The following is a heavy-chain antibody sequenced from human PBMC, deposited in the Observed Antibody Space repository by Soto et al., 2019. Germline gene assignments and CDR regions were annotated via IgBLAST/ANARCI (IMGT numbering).Heavy chain of an antibody. CDR1: GFTFSSYA. D-gene: IGHD4-17*01. J-gene: IGHJ5*02. CDR2: ISGSGGST. CDR3: AXDPRLGLDYGDGGRFDP. V-gene: IGHV3-23*01. Sequence: PGGSLRLSCAASGFTFSSYAMSWVRQAPGKGLEWVSAISGSGGSTYYADSVKGRFTISRDNSKNTLYLQMNSLRAEDTAVYYCAXDPRLGLDYGDGGRFDPWGQGTLVTVSS.